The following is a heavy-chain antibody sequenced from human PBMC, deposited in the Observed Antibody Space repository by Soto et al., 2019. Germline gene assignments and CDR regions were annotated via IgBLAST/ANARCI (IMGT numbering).Heavy chain of an antibody. CDR1: GFTFSSYA. V-gene: IGHV3-64D*06. D-gene: IGHD3-10*01. J-gene: IGHJ4*02. Sequence: PGGSLRLSCSASGFTFSSYAMHWVRQAPGKGLEYVSAISSNGGSTYYADSVKGRFTISRDNSKNTLYLQMSSLRAEDTAVYYCVKAYYGSGSYYNSIDYWGQGTLVTVS. CDR2: ISSNGGST. CDR3: VKAYYGSGSYYNSIDY.